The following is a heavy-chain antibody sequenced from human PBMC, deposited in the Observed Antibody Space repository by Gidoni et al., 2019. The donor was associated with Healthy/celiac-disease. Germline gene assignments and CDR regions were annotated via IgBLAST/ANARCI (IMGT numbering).Heavy chain of an antibody. Sequence: QVQLQESGPGLVKPSGTLSLTCAVSGGSISSSNWWSWVRQPPGKGLEWIGEIYHSGSTNYNPSLKSRVTISVDKSKNQFSLKLSSVTAADTAVYYCARALGYSSGWYKGGFDYWGQGTLVTVSS. D-gene: IGHD6-19*01. V-gene: IGHV4-4*02. CDR2: IYHSGST. J-gene: IGHJ4*02. CDR1: GGSISSSNW. CDR3: ARALGYSSGWYKGGFDY.